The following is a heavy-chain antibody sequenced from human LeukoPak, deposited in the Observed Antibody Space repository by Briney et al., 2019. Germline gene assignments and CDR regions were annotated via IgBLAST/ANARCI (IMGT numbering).Heavy chain of an antibody. V-gene: IGHV3-48*03. CDR2: ISSSGSAI. J-gene: IGHJ4*02. CDR1: VLILSRYE. Sequence: PGGSLRLSCAVSVLILSRYEVKGARHARGGGMEWVSKISSSGSAIYDADSVKGRFTIYRDNAKSTLYLQMNSLRAEDTAVYYCARGGSLGYWGQGTLVTVSS. CDR3: ARGGSLGY. D-gene: IGHD6-19*01.